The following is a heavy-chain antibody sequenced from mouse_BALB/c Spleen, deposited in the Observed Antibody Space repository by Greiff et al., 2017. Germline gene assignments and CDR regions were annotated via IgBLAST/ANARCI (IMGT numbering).Heavy chain of an antibody. CDR3: ARSGGYDYDEGTIDY. CDR2: IHPTDSVT. D-gene: IGHD2-4*01. Sequence: QVQLQQHGAEQVRPGASVKLSCKASGYSFTSYWLNWVKQRPGQGLEWIGMIHPTDSVTRLNQKLKDKATLTVYKASSTAYMQLSSSTSEDSAVYYCARSGGYDYDEGTIDYWGQGTTLTVSS. CDR1: GYSFTSYW. J-gene: IGHJ2*01. V-gene: IGHV1S82*01.